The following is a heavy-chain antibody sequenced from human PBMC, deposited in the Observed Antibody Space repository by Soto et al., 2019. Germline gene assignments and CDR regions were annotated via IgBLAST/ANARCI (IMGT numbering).Heavy chain of an antibody. CDR2: ISSSSSYI. J-gene: IGHJ6*02. Sequence: EVQLVESGGGLVKPGGSLRLSCAASGFTFSSYSMNWVRQAPGKGLEWVSSISSSSSYIYYADSVKGRFTISRDNAKNSLYLQMNSLRAEATAVYYCARDRTGGMDVWGQGTTVTVSS. D-gene: IGHD2-2*01. CDR3: ARDRTGGMDV. V-gene: IGHV3-21*01. CDR1: GFTFSSYS.